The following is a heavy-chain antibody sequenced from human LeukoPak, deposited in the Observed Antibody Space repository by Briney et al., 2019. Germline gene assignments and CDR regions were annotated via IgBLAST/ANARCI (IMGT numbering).Heavy chain of an antibody. CDR1: GDSVSSNSAA. J-gene: IGHJ6*02. V-gene: IGHV6-1*01. D-gene: IGHD1-26*01. CDR3: ARKWEPGGYYYYGMDV. CDR2: TYYRSKWYN. Sequence: SQTLSLTCAISGDSVSSNSAAWHWLRQSPSRGLEWLGRTYYRSKWYNDYAVSVKSRITINPDTSKNQFSLQLNSVTPEDTAVYYCARKWEPGGYYYYGMDVWGQGTTVTVSS.